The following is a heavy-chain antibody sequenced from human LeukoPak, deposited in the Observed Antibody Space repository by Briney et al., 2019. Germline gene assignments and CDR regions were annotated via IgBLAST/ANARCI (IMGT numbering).Heavy chain of an antibody. V-gene: IGHV5-51*01. CDR3: ARRPYAYTASATLGSYNWFDP. Sequence: GESLKISCKGSGYSFPNYWIGWVRQMPGKGLEWMGIIYPGDSDTRYSPSFQDQVSISVDKSISTAYLQWSSLKASDTAMYYCARRPYAYTASATLGSYNWFDPWGQGSLVTVSS. CDR2: IYPGDSDT. D-gene: IGHD2-2*02. J-gene: IGHJ5*02. CDR1: GYSFPNYW.